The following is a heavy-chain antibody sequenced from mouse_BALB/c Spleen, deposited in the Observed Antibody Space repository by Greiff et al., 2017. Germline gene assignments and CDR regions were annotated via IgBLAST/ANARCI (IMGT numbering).Heavy chain of an antibody. CDR2: IWGDGST. CDR3: ARVWGNYDAMDY. V-gene: IGHV2-6-7*01. CDR1: GFSITGYG. D-gene: IGHD2-1*01. Sequence: VQLQESGPGLVAPSQSLSITCTVSGFSITGYGVNWVRQPPGKGLEWLGMIWGDGSTDYNSALKSRLSISKDNSKSQVFLKMNSLQTDDTARYYCARVWGNYDAMDYWGQGTSVTVSS. J-gene: IGHJ4*01.